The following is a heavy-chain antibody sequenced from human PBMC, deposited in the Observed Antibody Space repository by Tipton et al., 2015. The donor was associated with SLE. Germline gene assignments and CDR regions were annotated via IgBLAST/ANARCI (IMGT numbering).Heavy chain of an antibody. V-gene: IGHV4-61*01. CDR1: GGSVSSGSYY. D-gene: IGHD4-23*01. CDR3: ASGGYGGNFLGWFDP. Sequence: TLSLTCTVSGGSVSSGSYYWSWIRQPPGKGLEWIGYVHYSGSTNHSPSLKSRATISLDTSKNQFSLKVTSVTAADTAVYYCASGGYGGNFLGWFDPWGQGTLVTVSS. CDR2: VHYSGST. J-gene: IGHJ5*02.